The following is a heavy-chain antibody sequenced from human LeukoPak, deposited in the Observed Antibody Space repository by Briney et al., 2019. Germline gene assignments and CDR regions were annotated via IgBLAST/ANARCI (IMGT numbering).Heavy chain of an antibody. D-gene: IGHD3-9*01. CDR3: TTDLWARYDILTGSNYYYMDV. J-gene: IGHJ6*03. Sequence: PGGSLRLSCAASGFSFSSYGMSWVRQAPGKGLEWVGRIKSKTDGGTTDYAAPVKGRFTISRDDSKNTLYLQMNSLKTEDTAVYYCTTDLWARYDILTGSNYYYMDVWGKGATVTISS. CDR2: IKSKTDGGTT. CDR1: GFSFSSYG. V-gene: IGHV3-15*01.